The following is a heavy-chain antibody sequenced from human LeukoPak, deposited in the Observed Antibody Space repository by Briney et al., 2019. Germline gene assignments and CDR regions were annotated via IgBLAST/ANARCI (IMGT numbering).Heavy chain of an antibody. Sequence: SETLSLTCTVSGGSISRGSYYWSWIRQPAGKGLEWIGRIYSRGSANYNPSLKTRVTLSIDTSKNQLSLRLSSVTAADTAVYYCAREPIWFGEYYYNMDVWGKGTTVTISS. J-gene: IGHJ6*03. D-gene: IGHD3-10*01. CDR1: GGSISRGSYY. CDR2: IYSRGSA. CDR3: AREPIWFGEYYYNMDV. V-gene: IGHV4-61*02.